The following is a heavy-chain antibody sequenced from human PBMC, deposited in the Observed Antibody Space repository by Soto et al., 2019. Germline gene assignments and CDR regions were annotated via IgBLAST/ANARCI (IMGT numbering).Heavy chain of an antibody. Sequence: SGGSLRLSCVASGITFGSRAMSWVRQAPGKGLEWVSAISGSGGSTYYADSVKGRFTISRDNSKNTLYLQMNSLRAEDTAVYYCAKDLGGDYSYYYYGMDVWGQGTTVTVSS. D-gene: IGHD4-17*01. CDR2: ISGSGGST. CDR1: GITFGSRA. J-gene: IGHJ6*02. V-gene: IGHV3-23*01. CDR3: AKDLGGDYSYYYYGMDV.